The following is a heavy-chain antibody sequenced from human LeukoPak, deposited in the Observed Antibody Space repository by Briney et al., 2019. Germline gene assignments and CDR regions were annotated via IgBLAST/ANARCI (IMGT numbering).Heavy chain of an antibody. CDR1: GDSVSSNSAA. CDR3: ARAKGRSPLFDY. CDR2: TYYRSKWYN. Sequence: SQTLSLTGAISGDSVSSNSAAWNWIRQSPSRGLEWLGRTYYRSKWYNDYAVSVKGRIAINPDTSKNQFSLQLNSVTPEDTAVYYCARAKGRSPLFDYWGQGTLVTVPS. D-gene: IGHD6-13*01. J-gene: IGHJ4*02. V-gene: IGHV6-1*01.